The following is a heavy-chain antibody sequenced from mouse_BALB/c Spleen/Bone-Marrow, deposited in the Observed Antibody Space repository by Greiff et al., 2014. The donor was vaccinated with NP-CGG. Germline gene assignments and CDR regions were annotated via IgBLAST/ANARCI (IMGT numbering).Heavy chain of an antibody. Sequence: ESGPELVRPGVSVKISCKGSGYKFTDYAMHWVKQSHAKSLEWIGLISTYSGNTHYNQKFKGKATMTVDKSSSTAYMELARLTSEDSAIYYCARNFYGSDYFDFWGQGSTLTVSS. D-gene: IGHD1-1*01. J-gene: IGHJ2*01. CDR3: ARNFYGSDYFDF. CDR2: ISTYSGNT. V-gene: IGHV1-67*01. CDR1: GYKFTDYA.